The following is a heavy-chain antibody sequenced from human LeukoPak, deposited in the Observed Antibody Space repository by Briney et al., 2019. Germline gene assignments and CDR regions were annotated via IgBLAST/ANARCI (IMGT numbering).Heavy chain of an antibody. V-gene: IGHV4-34*01. J-gene: IGHJ4*02. CDR2: INHSGST. Sequence: PSETLSLTCAVYGGSFSVYYWSWIRQPPGKGLEWIGEINHSGSTNYNPSLKSRVTISVGTSKNHFSLKLSSVTAADTAVYYCARARQGWNYYGSGSYFDYWGQGTLVTVSS. CDR1: GGSFSVYY. D-gene: IGHD3-10*01. CDR3: ARARQGWNYYGSGSYFDY.